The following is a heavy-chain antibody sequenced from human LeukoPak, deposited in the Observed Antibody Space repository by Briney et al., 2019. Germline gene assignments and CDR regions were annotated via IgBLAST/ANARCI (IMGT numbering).Heavy chain of an antibody. Sequence: ASVKVSCKASGYTFTSYGISWVRQAPGQGLEWMGWISAYNGNTNYAQKLQGRVTMTTDTSTGTAYMELRSLRSDDTAVYYCARETIAARTGGLFDYWGQGTLVTVSS. V-gene: IGHV1-18*01. J-gene: IGHJ4*02. CDR3: ARETIAARTGGLFDY. CDR1: GYTFTSYG. D-gene: IGHD6-6*01. CDR2: ISAYNGNT.